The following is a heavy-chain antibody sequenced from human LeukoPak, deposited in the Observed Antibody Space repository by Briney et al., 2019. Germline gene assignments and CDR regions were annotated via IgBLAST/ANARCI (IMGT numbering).Heavy chain of an antibody. Sequence: SETLSLTCSVSGGSISTNSYYWGWVRQPPGKALEWIGTIYYSGSTYYNPFLKSRVTMSVDTSKNQFSLRLSSVTATDTAVYYCARGPGTYYYDSSGYYPLLRYWGQGTLVTVSS. CDR1: GGSISTNSYY. J-gene: IGHJ4*02. CDR2: IYYSGST. D-gene: IGHD3-22*01. CDR3: ARGPGTYYYDSSGYYPLLRY. V-gene: IGHV4-39*01.